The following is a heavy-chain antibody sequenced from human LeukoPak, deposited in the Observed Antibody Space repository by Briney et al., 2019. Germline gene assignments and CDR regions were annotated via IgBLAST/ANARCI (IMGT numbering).Heavy chain of an antibody. Sequence: PSETLSLTCTVSGGSISSSTYYWGWIRQPPGKGLEWIGSISYGGSTYYNSSLKGRVTISVDTSKNQFSLKLTSVTAADTAVYYCARPLVPAATTGFDYWGQGTLVTVSS. CDR1: GGSISSSTYY. J-gene: IGHJ4*02. CDR3: ARPLVPAATTGFDY. D-gene: IGHD2-2*01. CDR2: ISYGGST. V-gene: IGHV4-39*01.